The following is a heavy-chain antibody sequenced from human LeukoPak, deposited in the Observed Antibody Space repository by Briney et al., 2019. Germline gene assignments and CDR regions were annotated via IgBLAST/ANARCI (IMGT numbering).Heavy chain of an antibody. CDR1: GFTFSSYG. Sequence: GRSLRLSCAASGFTFSSYGMHWVRQAPGKGLEWVAVISYDGSNKYYANSVKGRFTISRDNSKNTLYLQMNSLRAEDTAVYFCARGVGEVGATLGYFDYWGQGTLVTVSS. J-gene: IGHJ4*02. CDR2: ISYDGSNK. CDR3: ARGVGEVGATLGYFDY. D-gene: IGHD1-26*01. V-gene: IGHV3-30*03.